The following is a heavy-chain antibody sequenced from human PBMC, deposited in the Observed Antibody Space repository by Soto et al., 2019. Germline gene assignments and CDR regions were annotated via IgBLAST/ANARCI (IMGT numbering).Heavy chain of an antibody. J-gene: IGHJ4*02. CDR1: GGTFSSYA. V-gene: IGHV1-69*13. Sequence: WASVKVSCKASGGTFSSYAISWVRQAPGQGLEWMGGIIPIFGTANYAQKFQGRVTITADESTSTAYMELSSLRSEDTAVYYCARRRNYYDSSGYGDYFDYWGQGTLVTVSS. D-gene: IGHD3-22*01. CDR2: IIPIFGTA. CDR3: ARRRNYYDSSGYGDYFDY.